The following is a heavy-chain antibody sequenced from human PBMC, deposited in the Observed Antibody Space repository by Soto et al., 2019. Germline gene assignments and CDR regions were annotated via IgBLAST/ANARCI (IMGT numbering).Heavy chain of an antibody. CDR2: IYSGGST. D-gene: IGHD3-10*01. V-gene: IGHV3-53*01. Sequence: GGSLRLSCAASGFTVSSNYMSWVRQAPGKGLEWVSVIYSGGSTYYADSVKGRFTVSRDNSKNTLYLQMNSLRAEDTAVYYCARDVVTMVRGVIITYYFDYWGQGTLVTVSS. CDR3: ARDVVTMVRGVIITYYFDY. CDR1: GFTVSSNY. J-gene: IGHJ4*02.